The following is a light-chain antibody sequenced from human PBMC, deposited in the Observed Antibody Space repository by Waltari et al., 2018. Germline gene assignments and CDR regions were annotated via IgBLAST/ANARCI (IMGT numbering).Light chain of an antibody. CDR2: DVS. J-gene: IGLJ3*02. V-gene: IGLV2-14*03. CDR3: CSFTRTSTWV. CDR1: SSDIGGYNY. Sequence: QSALTQPASVSGSPGQSITIPCTGTSSDIGGYNYVSWYQQYPGKAPKLIIYDVSHRPSGISNRFSASKSGITASLTISGLLAEDEADYFCCSFTRTSTWVFGGGTKLTVL.